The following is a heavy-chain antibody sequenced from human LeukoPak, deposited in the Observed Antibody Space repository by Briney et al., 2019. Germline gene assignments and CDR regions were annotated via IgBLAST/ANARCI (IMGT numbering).Heavy chain of an antibody. V-gene: IGHV1-69*06. CDR2: IIPIFGTA. Sequence: SVKVSCKASGGTFSSYAISWVRQAPGQGLEWMGGIIPIFGTANYAQKFQGRVTITADKSTSTAYMELSRLRSDDTAVYYCARRIQLPYLFDPWGQGTLVTVSS. CDR3: ARRIQLPYLFDP. J-gene: IGHJ5*02. D-gene: IGHD5-18*01. CDR1: GGTFSSYA.